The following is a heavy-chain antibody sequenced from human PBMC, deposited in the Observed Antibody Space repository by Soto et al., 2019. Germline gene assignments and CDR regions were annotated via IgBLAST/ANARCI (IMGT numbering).Heavy chain of an antibody. CDR3: AREYSSSSSFDY. D-gene: IGHD6-6*01. CDR2: IYYSGST. CDR1: GGSVSSGSYY. J-gene: IGHJ4*02. V-gene: IGHV4-61*01. Sequence: SETLSLTXTVSGGSVSSGSYYWSWIRQPPGKGLEWIGYIYYSGSTNYNPSLKSRVTISVDTSKNQFSLKLSSVTAADTPVYYCAREYSSSSSFDYWGQGTLVTVSS.